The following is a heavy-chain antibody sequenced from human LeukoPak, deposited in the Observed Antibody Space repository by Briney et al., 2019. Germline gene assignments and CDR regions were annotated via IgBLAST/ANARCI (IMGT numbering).Heavy chain of an antibody. CDR2: IYYSGST. D-gene: IGHD6-13*01. Sequence: PSETLSLTCTVSGGSISSYYWSWIRQPPGKGLEWIGYIYYSGSTNYNPSLKSRVTISVDTSKNQFSLKLSSVTAADTAVYYCARVAQQLDWYFDLWGRGTLVTVSS. V-gene: IGHV4-59*01. J-gene: IGHJ2*01. CDR3: ARVAQQLDWYFDL. CDR1: GGSISSYY.